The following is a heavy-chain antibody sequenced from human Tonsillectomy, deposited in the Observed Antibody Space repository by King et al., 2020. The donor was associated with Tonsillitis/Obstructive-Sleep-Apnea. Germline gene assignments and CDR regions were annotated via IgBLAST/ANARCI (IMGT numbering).Heavy chain of an antibody. CDR3: ARNVAKPKGNNNGLKV. D-gene: IGHD1/OR15-1a*01. CDR2: IYYDGTT. J-gene: IGHJ6*03. Sequence: LQLQESGPGLVKPSETLSLTCTVSGGSTGSSSYYWGWIRQSPGKGLEWIGSIYYDGTTYYNPSLKSRVTISVDTSKNQFSLRLTSVTAADTAVYYCARNVAKPKGNNNGLKVWAKGT. CDR1: GGSTGSSSYY. V-gene: IGHV4-39*01.